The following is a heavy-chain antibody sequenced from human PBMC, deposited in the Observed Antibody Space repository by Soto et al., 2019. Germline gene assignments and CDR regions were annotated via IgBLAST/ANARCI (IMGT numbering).Heavy chain of an antibody. Sequence: KQSQTLSLTCAISGDSVSSNSAAWNWIRQSPSRGLEWLGRTYYRSKRYNDYAVSVKSRITINPDTSKNQFSLQLNSVTPEDKAVYYCARGEGLGTLGSSDTDDAFDIWGQGTMVTVSS. CDR1: GDSVSSNSAA. J-gene: IGHJ3*02. CDR2: TYYRSKRYN. D-gene: IGHD1-26*01. V-gene: IGHV6-1*01. CDR3: ARGEGLGTLGSSDTDDAFDI.